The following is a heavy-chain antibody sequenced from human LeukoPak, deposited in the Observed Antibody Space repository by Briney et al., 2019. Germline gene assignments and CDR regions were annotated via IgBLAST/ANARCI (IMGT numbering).Heavy chain of an antibody. CDR1: GFPCSSYE. CDR2: FSSSGSTI. CDR3: ARRGQWPGLHYYYGMDV. D-gene: IGHD6-19*01. V-gene: IGHV3-48*03. Sequence: AGGSLRLSCAASGFPCSSYEINGAAQAPGRGREGVSYFSSSGSTIYYADSVKGRFTISRDNAKNSLYLQMNSLRAEDTAVYYCARRGQWPGLHYYYGMDVWGKGTTVTVS. J-gene: IGHJ6*04.